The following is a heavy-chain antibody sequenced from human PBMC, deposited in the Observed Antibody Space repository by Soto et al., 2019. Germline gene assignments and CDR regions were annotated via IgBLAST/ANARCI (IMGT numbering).Heavy chain of an antibody. CDR2: IYHSGST. CDR3: AIVGKSSCSFCSYYGMDV. V-gene: IGHV4-4*02. D-gene: IGHD2-15*01. Sequence: QVQLQESGPGLVKPSGTLSLTCAVSGGSISSSNWWSWVRQPPGKGLEWIGEIYHSGSTNYNPSLKSRVTISVYKSKNQFSLKLSSVTAADTAVYYCAIVGKSSCSFCSYYGMDVWGQGTTVTVSS. CDR1: GGSISSSNW. J-gene: IGHJ6*02.